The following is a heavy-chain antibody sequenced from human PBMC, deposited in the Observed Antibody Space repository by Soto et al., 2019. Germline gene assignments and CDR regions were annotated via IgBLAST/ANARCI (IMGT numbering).Heavy chain of an antibody. CDR2: IIPIFGTA. CDR1: GGTFSSDA. J-gene: IGHJ4*02. D-gene: IGHD5-12*01. Sequence: QVQLVQSGAEVKKPGSSVKVSCKASGGTFSSDAISWVRQAPGQGLEWMGGIIPIFGTANYAQKFQGRVTITADKSTSTAYMELSSLISEDTAVYYCARAGLQSRYYFDYWGQGTLVTVSS. CDR3: ARAGLQSRYYFDY. V-gene: IGHV1-69*06.